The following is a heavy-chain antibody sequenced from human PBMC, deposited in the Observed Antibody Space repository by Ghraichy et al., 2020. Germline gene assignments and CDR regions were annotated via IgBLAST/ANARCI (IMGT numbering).Heavy chain of an antibody. Sequence: SCAASGFTFSSYSMNWVRQAPGKGLEWVSYISSSSSTIYYADSVKGRFTISRDNAKNSLYLQMNSLRDEDTAVYYCARDQYYDILTGYYQVYYYYGMDVWGQGTTVTVS. CDR2: ISSSSSTI. CDR1: GFTFSSYS. V-gene: IGHV3-48*02. J-gene: IGHJ6*02. D-gene: IGHD3-9*01. CDR3: ARDQYYDILTGYYQVYYYYGMDV.